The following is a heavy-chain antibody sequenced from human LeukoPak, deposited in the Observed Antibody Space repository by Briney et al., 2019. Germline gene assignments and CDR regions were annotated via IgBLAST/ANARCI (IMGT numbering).Heavy chain of an antibody. J-gene: IGHJ5*02. CDR1: GFTFSSYS. CDR2: ISSSTSYI. D-gene: IGHD6-13*01. V-gene: IGHV3-21*04. CDR3: ARVLQGYSSSWYRTRLYNWFDP. Sequence: GGSLRLSCAASGFTFSSYSMNWIRQAPGKGLEWVSSISSSTSYIYYADSVKGRFTISKDNAKNSLYLQMNSLRAEDTAVYYCARVLQGYSSSWYRTRLYNWFDPWGQGTLVTVSS.